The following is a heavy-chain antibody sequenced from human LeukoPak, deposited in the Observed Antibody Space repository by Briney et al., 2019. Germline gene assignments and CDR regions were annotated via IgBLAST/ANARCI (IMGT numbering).Heavy chain of an antibody. D-gene: IGHD3-16*01. CDR1: GGSFSGYY. CDR2: INHSGST. CDR3: ARDYGRAYYFDS. J-gene: IGHJ4*02. V-gene: IGHV4-34*01. Sequence: SETLSLTCAVYGGSFSGYYWSWIRQPPGKGLEWIGEINHSGSTNYNPSLKSRVTISVDTSKNQFSLKLSSVTAADTAVYYCARDYGRAYYFDSWGQGTLVTVSS.